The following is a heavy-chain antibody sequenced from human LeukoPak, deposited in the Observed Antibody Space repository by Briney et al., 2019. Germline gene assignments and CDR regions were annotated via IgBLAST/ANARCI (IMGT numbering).Heavy chain of an antibody. CDR1: GFTFSSYG. J-gene: IGHJ4*02. Sequence: PGGSLRLSCAASGFTFSSYGVHWVRQAPGKGLEWVAVISYDGSNKYYADSVKGRFTISRDNSKNTLYLQMNSLRAEDTAVYYCAKDGFSCSGGSCYSFDYWGQGTLVTVSS. D-gene: IGHD2-15*01. CDR3: AKDGFSCSGGSCYSFDY. V-gene: IGHV3-30*18. CDR2: ISYDGSNK.